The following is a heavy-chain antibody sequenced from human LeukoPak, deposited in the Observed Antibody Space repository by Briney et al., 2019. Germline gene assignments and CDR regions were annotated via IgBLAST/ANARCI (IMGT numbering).Heavy chain of an antibody. D-gene: IGHD2-2*01. CDR2: INHSGST. CDR3: ARRAVHCSSTSCYYYYYYMDV. J-gene: IGHJ6*03. CDR1: GGSFSGYY. V-gene: IGHV4-34*01. Sequence: SETLSLTCAVYGGSFSGYYWSWIRQPPGKGLEWIGEINHSGSTNYNPSLKSRVTISADTSKNQFSLKLSSVTAADTAVYYCARRAVHCSSTSCYYYYYYMDVWGKGTTVTVSS.